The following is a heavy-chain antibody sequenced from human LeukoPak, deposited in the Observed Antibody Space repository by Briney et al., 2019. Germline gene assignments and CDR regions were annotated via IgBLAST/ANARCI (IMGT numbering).Heavy chain of an antibody. D-gene: IGHD3-9*01. V-gene: IGHV1-46*01. Sequence: PSVKVSCKASGYTFTSYYMHWVRQAPGQGLEWMGIINPSGGSTSYAQKFQGRVTMTRDTSTSTVYMELSSLRSEDTAVYYCARMAPHYDILTGYYFNASGRWWFDPWGQGTLVTVSS. J-gene: IGHJ5*02. CDR2: INPSGGST. CDR3: ARMAPHYDILTGYYFNASGRWWFDP. CDR1: GYTFTSYY.